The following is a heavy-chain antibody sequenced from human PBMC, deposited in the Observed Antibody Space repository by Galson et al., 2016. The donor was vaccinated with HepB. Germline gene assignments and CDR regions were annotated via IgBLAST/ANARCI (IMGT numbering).Heavy chain of an antibody. V-gene: IGHV3-23*01. CDR2: ISGRGGDT. CDR3: VRWLGYGAF. J-gene: IGHJ4*02. D-gene: IGHD4-17*01. CDR1: GFTFSSCG. Sequence: SLRLSCAASGFTFSSCGLSWVRQAPGKGLEWVSGISGRGGDTHYVDAVKGRFTISRDNSKNTLYLQMNSLRVEDPAVYYCVRWLGYGAFWGQGTLVTVSS.